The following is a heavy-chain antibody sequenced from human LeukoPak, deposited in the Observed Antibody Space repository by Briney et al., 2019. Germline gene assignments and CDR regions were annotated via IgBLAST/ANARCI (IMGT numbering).Heavy chain of an antibody. CDR3: ASGFEATISYFDN. J-gene: IGHJ4*02. D-gene: IGHD5-12*01. V-gene: IGHV3-21*01. Sequence: GGSLRLSCTAPGSSLSRYSLNWVRQAPGKGLEWVSTISSRSTYIYYADSVKGRFTISRDNAENSLYLDMTSLRAEDTAIYYCASGFEATISYFDNWGPGTLVTVSS. CDR2: ISSRSTYI. CDR1: GSSLSRYS.